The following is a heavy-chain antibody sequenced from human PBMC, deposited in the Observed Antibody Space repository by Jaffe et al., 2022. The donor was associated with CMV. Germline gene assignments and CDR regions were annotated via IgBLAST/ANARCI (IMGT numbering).Heavy chain of an antibody. D-gene: IGHD4-17*01. J-gene: IGHJ4*02. CDR3: ARHGYLTVTYFDY. CDR1: GGSISSSSYY. Sequence: QLQLQESGPGLVKPSETLSLTCTVSGGSISSSSYYWGWIRQPPGKGLEWIGSIYYSGSTYYNPSLKSRVTISVDTSKNQFSLKLSSVTAADTAVYYCARHGYLTVTYFDYWGQGTLVTVSS. CDR2: IYYSGST. V-gene: IGHV4-39*01.